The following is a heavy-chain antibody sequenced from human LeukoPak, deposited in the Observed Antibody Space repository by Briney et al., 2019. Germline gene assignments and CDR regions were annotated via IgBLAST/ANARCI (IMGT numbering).Heavy chain of an antibody. D-gene: IGHD3-22*01. CDR3: AKDLKAQYYYDSSGYSSLFEY. J-gene: IGHJ4*02. Sequence: GGSLRLSCAVSGFTFRSYAMTWVRQAPGKGLEWVSAISGSGGSTYYADSVKGRFTISRDNSKNTLYLQMNSLRAEDTAVYYCAKDLKAQYYYDSSGYSSLFEYWGQGTLVTVSS. CDR1: GFTFRSYA. CDR2: ISGSGGST. V-gene: IGHV3-23*01.